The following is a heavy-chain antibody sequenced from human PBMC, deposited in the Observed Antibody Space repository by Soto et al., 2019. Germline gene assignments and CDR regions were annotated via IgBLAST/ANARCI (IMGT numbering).Heavy chain of an antibody. D-gene: IGHD3-10*01. J-gene: IGHJ6*01. CDR1: VFTFSSYA. CDR2: ISYDGSNK. Sequence: VGSLRLSCASSVFTFSSYAMHWVRHSPGKWLEWVAVISYDGSNKYYADSVKGRFTISRDNSKNTLYLQMNSLRAEDTAVYYCARERGSSPVLNYYGMEVWGQETTVSVSS. V-gene: IGHV3-30-3*01. CDR3: ARERGSSPVLNYYGMEV.